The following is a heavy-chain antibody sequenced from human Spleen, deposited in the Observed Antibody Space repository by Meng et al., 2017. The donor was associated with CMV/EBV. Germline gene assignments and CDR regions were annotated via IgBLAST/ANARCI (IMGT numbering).Heavy chain of an antibody. CDR1: GGSFSGYH. V-gene: IGHV4-34*01. D-gene: IGHD6-13*01. Sequence: TCAVYGGSFSGYHWSWIRQPPGKGLEWIGEINHRGSTNYIPSLKGRVTISVDTSKTQFSLKLSSVTAADTAVYYCARTRAWQQLINYWGQGTLVTVSS. CDR3: ARTRAWQQLINY. J-gene: IGHJ4*02. CDR2: INHRGST.